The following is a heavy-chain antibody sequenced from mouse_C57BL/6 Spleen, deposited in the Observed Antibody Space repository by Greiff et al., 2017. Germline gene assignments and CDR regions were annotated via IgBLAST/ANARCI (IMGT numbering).Heavy chain of an antibody. CDR3: ARHEDYDDSCYAMDD. Sequence: EVQLQESGGDLVKPGGSLKLSCAASGFTFSSYGMSWVRQTPDKRLEWVATISSGGSYTYYPDSVKGRFTISRDNAKNTLYLQMSSLKSEDTAMYYCARHEDYDDSCYAMDDWGQGTSVTVSS. V-gene: IGHV5-6*01. CDR1: GFTFSSYG. D-gene: IGHD2-4*01. CDR2: ISSGGSYT. J-gene: IGHJ4*01.